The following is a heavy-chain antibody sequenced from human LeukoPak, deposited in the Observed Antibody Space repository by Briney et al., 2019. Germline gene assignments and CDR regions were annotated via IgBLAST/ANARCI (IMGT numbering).Heavy chain of an antibody. D-gene: IGHD6-13*01. CDR2: IIPILGTA. CDR3: ARIGIAASGDFDY. CDR1: GGTFSSYA. Sequence: SVKVSCKASGGTFSSYAISWVRQAPGQGLEWMGGIIPILGTANYAQKFQGRVTITADKSTSTAYMELSSLRSEDTAVYYCARIGIAASGDFDYWGQGTLVTVSS. J-gene: IGHJ4*02. V-gene: IGHV1-69*10.